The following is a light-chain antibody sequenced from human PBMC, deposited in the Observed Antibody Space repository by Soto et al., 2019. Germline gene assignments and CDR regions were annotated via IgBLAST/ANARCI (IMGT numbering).Light chain of an antibody. CDR1: QSLLYRDGNTY. CDR3: MQVTHWPLT. Sequence: DVVMTQSPLSLSVTLGQPASISCKSTQSLLYRDGNTYLNWFQQRPGQSPRRLIYKVSYRDSGGPDRFSGRGSGTDVTLKIGRVEAEDVGVYYCMQVTHWPLTFGGGTRVEIK. V-gene: IGKV2-30*01. CDR2: KVS. J-gene: IGKJ4*01.